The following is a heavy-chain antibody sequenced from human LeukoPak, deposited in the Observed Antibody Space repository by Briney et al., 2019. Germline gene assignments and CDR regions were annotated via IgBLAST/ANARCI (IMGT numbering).Heavy chain of an antibody. CDR2: ISTSSSYL. D-gene: IGHD3-10*01. CDR1: GFTFSSYN. CDR3: AMGVRGVITLFGGMDV. Sequence: GGSLRLSCAASGFTFSSYNMNWVRQAPGKGLEWVSSISTSSSYLYYTDSVKGRFTVSIDNARTSLYLQMNSLRAEDTAVYYCAMGVRGVITLFGGMDVWGKGTTVTVSS. J-gene: IGHJ6*04. V-gene: IGHV3-21*01.